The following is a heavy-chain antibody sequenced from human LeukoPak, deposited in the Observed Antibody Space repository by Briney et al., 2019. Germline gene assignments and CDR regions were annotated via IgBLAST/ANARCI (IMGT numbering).Heavy chain of an antibody. CDR3: ARVVAAAGTGWFAP. CDR1: GYTFTGYY. D-gene: IGHD6-13*01. V-gene: IGHV1-2*02. J-gene: IGHJ5*02. CDR2: INPNSGGT. Sequence: ASVKVSYKASGYTFTGYYMHWVRQAPGQGLEWMGWINPNSGGTNYAQKFQGRVTMTRDTSISTAYMELSRLRSDDTAVYYCARVVAAAGTGWFAPWGQGTLVTVSS.